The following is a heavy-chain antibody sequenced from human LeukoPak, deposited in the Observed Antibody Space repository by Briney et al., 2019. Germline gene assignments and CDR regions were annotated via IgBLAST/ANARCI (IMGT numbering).Heavy chain of an antibody. J-gene: IGHJ3*02. D-gene: IGHD3-16*01. Sequence: SETLSLTCTVSGGSISSYYWSWIRQPRGKGLEWIAYIYYSGSTNYNPSLKSRVTISVDTSKNQFSLKLSSVTAADTAVYYCARRGIGETATWGAFDIRGQGTVATVSS. V-gene: IGHV4-59*01. CDR3: ARRGIGETATWGAFDI. CDR2: IYYSGST. CDR1: GGSISSYY.